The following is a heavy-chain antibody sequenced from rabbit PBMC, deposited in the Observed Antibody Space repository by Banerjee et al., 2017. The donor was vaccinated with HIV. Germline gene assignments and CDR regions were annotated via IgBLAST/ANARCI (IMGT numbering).Heavy chain of an antibody. CDR1: GFSFSSSYY. D-gene: IGHD1-1*01. Sequence: QEQLVESGGGLVQPEGSLTLTCTASGFSFSSSYYMCWVRQAPGKGLEWIACIDDGSSGITWYASWAKGRFTISKTSSTTVTLQMTSLTAADTATYFCARDLYDSNSGGSLTLFNLWGQGTLVTVS. V-gene: IGHV1S45*01. CDR3: ARDLYDSNSGGSLTLFNL. CDR2: IDDGSSGIT. J-gene: IGHJ4*01.